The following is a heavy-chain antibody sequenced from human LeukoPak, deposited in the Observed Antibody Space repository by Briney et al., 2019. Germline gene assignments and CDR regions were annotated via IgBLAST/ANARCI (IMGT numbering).Heavy chain of an antibody. D-gene: IGHD6-19*01. CDR2: ISAYNGNT. Sequence: ASVKVSCKASGYTFTSYGISWVRQAPGQGLEWMGWISAYNGNTNYAQELQGRVTMTTDTSTSTAYMELRSLRSDDTAVYYCARTRHGSGWYMYYFDYWGQGTLVTVSS. CDR1: GYTFTSYG. V-gene: IGHV1-18*01. J-gene: IGHJ4*02. CDR3: ARTRHGSGWYMYYFDY.